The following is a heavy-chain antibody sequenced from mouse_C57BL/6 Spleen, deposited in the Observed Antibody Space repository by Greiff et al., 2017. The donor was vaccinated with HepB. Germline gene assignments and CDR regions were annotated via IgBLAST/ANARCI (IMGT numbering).Heavy chain of an antibody. V-gene: IGHV1-59*01. CDR2: IDPSDSYT. J-gene: IGHJ3*01. D-gene: IGHD2-3*01. CDR1: GYTFTSYW. CDR3: ARREGYDGYFFAY. Sequence: VQLQQPGAELVRPGTSVKLSCKASGYTFTSYWMHWVKQRPGQGLEWIGVIDPSDSYTNYNQKFKGKATLTVDTSSSTAYMQLSSLTSKDSAVYYCARREGYDGYFFAYWGQGTLVTVSA.